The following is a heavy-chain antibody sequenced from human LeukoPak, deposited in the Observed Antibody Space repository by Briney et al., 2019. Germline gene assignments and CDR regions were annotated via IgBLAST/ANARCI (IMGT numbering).Heavy chain of an antibody. CDR1: GFDFKTYG. CDR3: ARDLEDSSPFGAFDM. D-gene: IGHD3-22*01. CDR2: IWFDGIRK. J-gene: IGHJ3*02. Sequence: PGTSLRLSCAASGFDFKTYGMHWVRQVPGKGLEWVAAIWFDGIRKYYADSVKGRLTISRDNSKNTLYLQMNSLRAEDTAVYYCARDLEDSSPFGAFDMWGQGTMVTVSS. V-gene: IGHV3-33*08.